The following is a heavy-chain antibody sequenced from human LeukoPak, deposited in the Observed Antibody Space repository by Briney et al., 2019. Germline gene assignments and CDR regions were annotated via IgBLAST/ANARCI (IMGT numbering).Heavy chain of an antibody. D-gene: IGHD5-24*01. V-gene: IGHV4-59*01. Sequence: SETLSLTCTVSGGSISGYIWSWIRQPPGKGPEWIAYIHSTGSTDYDPSLRSRVTISVDTSKNQFSLKLRSVTAADTAVYYCARAGPRRDGYNVDYWGQGTLVTVSS. CDR3: ARAGPRRDGYNVDY. CDR1: GGSISGYI. CDR2: IHSTGST. J-gene: IGHJ4*02.